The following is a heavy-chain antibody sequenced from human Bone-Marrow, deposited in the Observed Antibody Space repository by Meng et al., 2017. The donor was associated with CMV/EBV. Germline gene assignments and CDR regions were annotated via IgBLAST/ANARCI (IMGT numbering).Heavy chain of an antibody. D-gene: IGHD1-1*01. V-gene: IGHV3-30-3*01. CDR2: ISYDGSNK. CDR3: ARGLNWNDVDY. CDR1: GFTFSSYA. Sequence: GEFLKISCAASGFTFSSYAMHWVRQAPGKGLEWVAVISYDGSNKYYADSVKGRFTISRDNSKNTLYLQMNSLRAEDTAVYYCARGLNWNDVDYWGQGTLVTVPS. J-gene: IGHJ4*02.